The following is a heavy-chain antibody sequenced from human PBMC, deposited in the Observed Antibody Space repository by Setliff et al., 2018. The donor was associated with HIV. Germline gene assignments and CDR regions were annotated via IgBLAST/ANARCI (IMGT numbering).Heavy chain of an antibody. J-gene: IGHJ4*02. Sequence: PGGSLRLSCTASGLTFSEYYMAWIRQAPGKAPECISYMSGSGHVIQYSESVDGRLAISRDNARNSLYLQMNTLRAEDSAVYYCARGLYESTSWYFFDIWGQGTLVTVSS. D-gene: IGHD3-22*01. CDR2: MSGSGHVI. CDR1: GLTFSEYY. V-gene: IGHV3-11*01. CDR3: ARGLYESTSWYFFDI.